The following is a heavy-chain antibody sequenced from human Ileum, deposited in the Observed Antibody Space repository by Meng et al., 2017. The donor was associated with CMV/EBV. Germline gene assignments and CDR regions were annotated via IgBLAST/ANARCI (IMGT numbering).Heavy chain of an antibody. V-gene: IGHV3-48*03. J-gene: IGHJ4*02. CDR2: ISSSGSTI. CDR1: GFTFSSYE. D-gene: IGHD2-21*01. CDR3: AKDAPPYCGGDCYYGY. Sequence: GESLKISCAASGFTFSSYEMNWVRQAPGKGLEWVSYISSSGSTIYYADSVKGRFTISRDNAKNSLYLQMNSLRAEDTAVYYCAKDAPPYCGGDCYYGYWGQGTLVTVSS.